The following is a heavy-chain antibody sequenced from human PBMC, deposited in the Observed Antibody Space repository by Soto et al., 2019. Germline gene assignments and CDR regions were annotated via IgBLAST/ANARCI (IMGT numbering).Heavy chain of an antibody. CDR3: ARTGTYYDFGSGPGAYYGMDV. CDR2: INPSGGST. D-gene: IGHD3-3*01. V-gene: IGHV1-46*01. Sequence: ASVKVSCKASGYTFTSYYMHWVRQAPGQGLEWMGIINPSGGSTSYAQKSQGRVTMTRDTSTSTVYMELSSLRSEDTAVYYCARTGTYYDFGSGPGAYYGMDVWGQGTTVTVSS. J-gene: IGHJ6*02. CDR1: GYTFTSYY.